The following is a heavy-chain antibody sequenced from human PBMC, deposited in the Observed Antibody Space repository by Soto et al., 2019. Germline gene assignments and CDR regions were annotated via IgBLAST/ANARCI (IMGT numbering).Heavy chain of an antibody. CDR1: GFTFGTYA. CDR2: ISASGSNT. CDR3: AKAKPFDC. Sequence: EVQLLESGGTLVQPGESLRLSCAASGFTFGTYAMSWVRQAPGKGLEGVSTISASGSNTYYADSVKGRFTISRDNSKSTLYLQMNSLRAEDTAVYYCAKAKPFDCWGQGTLVTVSS. J-gene: IGHJ4*02. V-gene: IGHV3-23*01.